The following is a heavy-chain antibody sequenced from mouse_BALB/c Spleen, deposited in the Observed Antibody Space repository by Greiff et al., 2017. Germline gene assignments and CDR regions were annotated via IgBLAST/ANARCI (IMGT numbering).Heavy chain of an antibody. D-gene: IGHD3-3*01. CDR1: GFTFSDYY. J-gene: IGHJ4*01. CDR3: ARDRGYAMDY. Sequence: EVKVVESGGGLVKPGGSLKLSCAASGFTFSDYYMHWVRQTPEKRLEWVATISDGGSYTYYPDSVKGRFTISRDNAKNNLYLQMSSLKSEDTAMYYCARDRGYAMDYWGQGTSVTVSS. V-gene: IGHV5-4*02. CDR2: ISDGGSYT.